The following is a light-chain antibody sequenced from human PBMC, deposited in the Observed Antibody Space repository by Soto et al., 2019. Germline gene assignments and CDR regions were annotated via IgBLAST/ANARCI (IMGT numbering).Light chain of an antibody. Sequence: IVLTQSPGTLSLSPGERATLSCRASQTLSNSFIAWYQQKPGQAPRLLIYDTSSRATGVPDRYSASGSGTYFTLTISRLEPEDFAVFFCQQYGTSEIIFGQGTRLEIK. CDR3: QQYGTSEII. CDR1: QTLSNSF. CDR2: DTS. V-gene: IGKV3-20*01. J-gene: IGKJ5*01.